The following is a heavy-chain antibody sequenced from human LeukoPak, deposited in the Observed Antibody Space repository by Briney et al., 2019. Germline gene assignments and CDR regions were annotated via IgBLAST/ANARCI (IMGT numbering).Heavy chain of an antibody. CDR3: AREEGLCSSTSCSATFDY. Sequence: SVKVSCKASGGTFSSYAISWVRQAPGQGLEWMGGIIPIFGTANYAQKFQGRVTITADESTSTAYMELSRLRSDDTALYYCAREEGLCSSTSCSATFDYWGQGTLVTVSS. D-gene: IGHD2-2*01. CDR1: GGTFSSYA. CDR2: IIPIFGTA. V-gene: IGHV1-69*13. J-gene: IGHJ4*02.